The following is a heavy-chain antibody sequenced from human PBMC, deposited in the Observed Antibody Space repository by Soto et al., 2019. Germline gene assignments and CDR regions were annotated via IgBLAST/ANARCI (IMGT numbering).Heavy chain of an antibody. D-gene: IGHD2-15*01. Sequence: EVQLVESGGGLVQPGGSLRLSCAASGFTFSSYSMNWVRQAPGKGLEWVSYIGSSSSTIYFADSVKGRFTISRDNAKNSLYLQMNRLRDEDPAVYYCARDGCSGGSCYWDYWGQGTLVTVSS. CDR1: GFTFSSYS. CDR3: ARDGCSGGSCYWDY. V-gene: IGHV3-48*02. CDR2: IGSSSSTI. J-gene: IGHJ4*02.